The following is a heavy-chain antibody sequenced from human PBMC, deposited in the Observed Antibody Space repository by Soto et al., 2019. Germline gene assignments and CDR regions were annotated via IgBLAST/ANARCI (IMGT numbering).Heavy chain of an antibody. CDR3: AGSGWGSHQYYFDY. CDR1: GGSFSGYY. J-gene: IGHJ4*02. V-gene: IGHV4-34*01. Sequence: LSLTCAVYGGSFSGYYWSWIRQPPGKGLEWIGEINHSGITNYNPSLKSRVTISVDTSKNQFSLKLSSVTAADTAVYYCAGSGWGSHQYYFDYGGEENLVPVPS. CDR2: INHSGIT. D-gene: IGHD3-10*01.